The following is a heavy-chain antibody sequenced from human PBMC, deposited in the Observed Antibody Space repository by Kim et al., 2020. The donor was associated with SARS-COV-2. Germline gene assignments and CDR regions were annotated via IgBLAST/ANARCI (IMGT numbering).Heavy chain of an antibody. CDR3: ARHVGATHSGDAFDI. J-gene: IGHJ3*02. D-gene: IGHD1-26*01. V-gene: IGHV4-31*02. Sequence: PSLKSRVTISVDTSKSQFSLKLSSVTAADTAVYYCARHVGATHSGDAFDIWGQGTMVTVSS.